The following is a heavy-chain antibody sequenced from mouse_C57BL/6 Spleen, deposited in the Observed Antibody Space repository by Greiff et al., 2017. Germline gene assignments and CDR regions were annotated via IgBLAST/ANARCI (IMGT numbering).Heavy chain of an antibody. CDR2: IDPETGGT. D-gene: IGHD2-2*01. Sequence: QVQLQQSGAELVRPGASVTLSCKASGYTFTDYEMHWVKQTPVHGLEWIGAIDPETGGTAYNQKFKGKAILTADKSSSTAYMELRRLTSEDSAVYYCTRGGGYYDAMDHWGQGTSVTVSS. J-gene: IGHJ4*01. CDR1: GYTFTDYE. V-gene: IGHV1-15*01. CDR3: TRGGGYYDAMDH.